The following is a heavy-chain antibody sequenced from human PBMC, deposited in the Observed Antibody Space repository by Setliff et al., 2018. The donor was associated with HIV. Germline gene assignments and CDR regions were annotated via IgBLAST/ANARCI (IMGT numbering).Heavy chain of an antibody. CDR3: ARGRGSSSSWPIDY. CDR2: IYSTGST. Sequence: SETLSLTCTVSGGSISSYYWSWIRQPPGKGLEWLGHIYSTGSTYHSPSLESRVTISIDTSKNQFSLKLSSVTAADTAVYFCARGRGSSSSWPIDYWGQGTLVTVSS. V-gene: IGHV4-59*12. J-gene: IGHJ4*02. D-gene: IGHD6-13*01. CDR1: GGSISSYY.